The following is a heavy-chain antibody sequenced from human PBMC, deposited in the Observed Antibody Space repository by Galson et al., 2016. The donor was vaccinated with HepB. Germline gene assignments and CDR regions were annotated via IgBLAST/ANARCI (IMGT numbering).Heavy chain of an antibody. CDR1: GITFRDHY. D-gene: IGHD3-10*01. CDR3: ATGSNYVIVPGSFEF. V-gene: IGHV3-11*01. Sequence: SLRLSCAASGITFRDHYMSWIRQAPGKGLEWIAYISNTGNTIYYADSVKGRFTISRDNAKNSVFLQMNSLRAEDTAPYYCATGSNYVIVPGSFEFRGQGAMVTVSS. CDR2: ISNTGNTI. J-gene: IGHJ3*01.